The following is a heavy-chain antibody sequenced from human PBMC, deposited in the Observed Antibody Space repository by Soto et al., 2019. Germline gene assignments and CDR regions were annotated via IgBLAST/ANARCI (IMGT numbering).Heavy chain of an antibody. CDR3: AKDYDYIWGSYRPPDFDY. CDR2: ISYDGSNK. Sequence: GGSLRLSCAASGFTLSSYGMHWVRQAPGKGLEWVAVISYDGSNKYYADSVKGRFTISRDNSKNTLYLQMNSLRAEDTAVYYCAKDYDYIWGSYRPPDFDYWGQGTLVTVSS. CDR1: GFTLSSYG. J-gene: IGHJ4*02. D-gene: IGHD3-16*02. V-gene: IGHV3-30*18.